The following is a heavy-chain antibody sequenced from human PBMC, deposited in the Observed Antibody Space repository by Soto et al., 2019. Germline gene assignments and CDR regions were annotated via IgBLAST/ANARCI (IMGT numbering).Heavy chain of an antibody. CDR3: ARGGTVTTYFVHPPRY. CDR2: INHSGST. J-gene: IGHJ4*02. D-gene: IGHD4-17*01. CDR1: GGSFSGYY. Sequence: SETLSLTXAVYGGSFSGYYWSWIRQPPGKGLEWIGEINHSGSTNYNPSLKSRVTISVDTSKNQFSLKLSSVTAADTAVYYCARGGTVTTYFVHPPRYWGQGTLVTVSS. V-gene: IGHV4-34*01.